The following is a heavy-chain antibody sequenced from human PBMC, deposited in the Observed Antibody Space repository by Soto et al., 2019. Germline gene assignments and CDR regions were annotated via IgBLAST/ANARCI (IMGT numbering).Heavy chain of an antibody. J-gene: IGHJ3*02. D-gene: IGHD1-26*01. CDR3: AAIIVGAPKDAFDI. CDR2: IVVGSGNT. CDR1: GFTFTSSA. V-gene: IGHV1-58*01. Sequence: SVKVSCKASGFTFTSSAVQWVRQARGQRLEWIGWIVVGSGNTNYAQKFQERVTITRDMSTSTAYMELSSLRSEDTAVYYCAAIIVGAPKDAFDIWGQGTMVTVSS.